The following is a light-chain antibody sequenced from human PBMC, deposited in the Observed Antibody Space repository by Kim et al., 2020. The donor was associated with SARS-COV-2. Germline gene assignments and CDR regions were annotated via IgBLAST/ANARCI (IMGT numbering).Light chain of an antibody. Sequence: GQSIPIACTGTSSDVGGYDYVSWYQQQPGKAPQLIMYDVSKRPSGVSNRFSGSKSGNTASLTISGLQAEDEADYYCNSFTSTTTLVFGGGTQLTVL. CDR2: DVS. CDR1: SSDVGGYDY. V-gene: IGLV2-14*04. J-gene: IGLJ2*01. CDR3: NSFTSTTTLV.